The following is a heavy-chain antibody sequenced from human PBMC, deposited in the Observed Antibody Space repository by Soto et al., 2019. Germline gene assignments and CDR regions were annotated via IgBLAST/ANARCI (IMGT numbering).Heavy chain of an antibody. V-gene: IGHV3-48*01. D-gene: IGHD3-3*01. CDR1: GFTFSSYS. Sequence: EVRLVESGGGLVQPGGSLRLSCAASGFTFSSYSMNWVRQAPGKGLEWVSYISSSSSTIYYADSVKGRFTISRDNAKNSLYLQMNSLRAEDTAVYYCARDRSAYAGLLDDFWSGYPYYFDYWGQGTLVTVSS. CDR3: ARDRSAYAGLLDDFWSGYPYYFDY. J-gene: IGHJ4*02. CDR2: ISSSSSTI.